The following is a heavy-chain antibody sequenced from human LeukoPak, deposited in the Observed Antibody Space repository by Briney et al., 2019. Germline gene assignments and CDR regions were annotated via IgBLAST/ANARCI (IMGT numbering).Heavy chain of an antibody. V-gene: IGHV1-69*13. CDR1: GGTFSSYA. J-gene: IGHJ6*04. CDR3: ASSLDSSGWFAPYYYYYGMDV. CDR2: IIPIFGTA. Sequence: SVKVSCKASGGTFSSYAISWVRQAPGQGLEWMGGIIPIFGTANYAQKFQGRVTITADESTSTAYMEPSSLRSEDTAVYYCASSLDSSGWFAPYYYYYGMDVWGKGTTVTVSS. D-gene: IGHD6-19*01.